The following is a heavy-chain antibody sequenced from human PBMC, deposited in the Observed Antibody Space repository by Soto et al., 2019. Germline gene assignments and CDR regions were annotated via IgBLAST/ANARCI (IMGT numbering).Heavy chain of an antibody. CDR1: GGTFNRHA. Sequence: PGGSLRLSCAVSGGTFNRHAINWVRQAPGKGLEWVAVISFDGKNKYYGDSVEGRFTVSRENFNNTVYLQMNSLRGEATAVYFCARDRWEQGPPRYYYGMDVWGQGTTVTVSS. CDR2: ISFDGKNK. CDR3: ARDRWEQGPPRYYYGMDV. V-gene: IGHV3-30*04. J-gene: IGHJ6*02. D-gene: IGHD1-26*01.